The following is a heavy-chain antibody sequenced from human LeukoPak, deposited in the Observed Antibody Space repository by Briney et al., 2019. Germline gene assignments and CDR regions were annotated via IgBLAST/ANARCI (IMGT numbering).Heavy chain of an antibody. CDR2: INPNSGGT. D-gene: IGHD3-3*01. J-gene: IGHJ5*02. CDR1: GYTFTGYY. V-gene: IGHV1-2*06. CDR3: AREPTYYDFWSGQPNWFDP. Sequence: GASVKVSCKASGYTFTGYYMHWVRQAPGQGLEWMGRINPNSGGTNYAQKFQGRVTMTRDTSISTAYMELSRPRSDDTAVYYCAREPTYYDFWSGQPNWFDPWGQGTLVTVSS.